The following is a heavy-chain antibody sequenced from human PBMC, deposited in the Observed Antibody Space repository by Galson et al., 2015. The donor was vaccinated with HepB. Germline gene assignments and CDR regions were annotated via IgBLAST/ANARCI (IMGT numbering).Heavy chain of an antibody. Sequence: ISCKGSGYSFTSYWIGWVRQVPGKGLEWMGIIYPGDSDTRYSPSFQGQVTMSADKSISTAYLQWSSLKASDTAMYYCARRGTYYYDSSGYYPFDYWGQGTL. CDR2: IYPGDSDT. CDR1: GYSFTSYW. J-gene: IGHJ4*02. V-gene: IGHV5-51*01. D-gene: IGHD3-22*01. CDR3: ARRGTYYYDSSGYYPFDY.